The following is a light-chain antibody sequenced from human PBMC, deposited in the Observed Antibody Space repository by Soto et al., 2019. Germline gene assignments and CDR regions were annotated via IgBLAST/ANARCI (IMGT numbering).Light chain of an antibody. CDR1: QGVSRK. Sequence: EIVMTQSPATLSVAPGERVTLSFRASQGVSRKLAWYQHRSGQAPRLLISGASAGATGIPARFSGSGSGTEFTLTISSLQSEDCAIYYCQQYHTWPINFGGGTKVDIK. V-gene: IGKV3-15*01. J-gene: IGKJ4*01. CDR3: QQYHTWPIN. CDR2: GAS.